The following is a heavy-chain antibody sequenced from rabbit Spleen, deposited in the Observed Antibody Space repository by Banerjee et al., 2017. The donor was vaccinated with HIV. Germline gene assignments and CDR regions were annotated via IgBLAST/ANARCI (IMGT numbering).Heavy chain of an antibody. V-gene: IGHV1S45*01. J-gene: IGHJ4*01. D-gene: IGHD1-1*01. Sequence: QEQLEESGGDLVKPGTSLTLSCTASGFSFSSTYYMCWVRQAPGKGLEWIACINIVTGKTVYASWAKGRFTISKTSSTTVTLQMTSLTAPDTALYFCARSIDSSGGWYYFNLWGPGTLVTVS. CDR2: INIVTGKT. CDR1: GFSFSSTYY. CDR3: ARSIDSSGGWYYFNL.